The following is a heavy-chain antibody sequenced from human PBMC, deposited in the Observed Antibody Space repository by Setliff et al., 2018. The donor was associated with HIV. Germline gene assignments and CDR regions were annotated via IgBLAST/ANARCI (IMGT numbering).Heavy chain of an antibody. CDR2: VSASGTT. D-gene: IGHD1-1*01. Sequence: NPSETLSLTCSVSGGSMSRVYWTWIRQPPGKGLEWIGYVSASGTTKYNPSLQSRVTISGDSSKNQFSLRLSSVTAADTAVYYCAKEGSWNDDSGAFNIWGQGTMVTVSS. J-gene: IGHJ3*02. V-gene: IGHV4-4*08. CDR1: GGSMSRVY. CDR3: AKEGSWNDDSGAFNI.